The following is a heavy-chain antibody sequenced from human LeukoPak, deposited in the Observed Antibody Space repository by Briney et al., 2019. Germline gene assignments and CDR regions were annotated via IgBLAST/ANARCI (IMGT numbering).Heavy chain of an antibody. CDR2: ISWNSGSI. CDR1: GFTFGLFA. V-gene: IGHV3-9*01. J-gene: IGHJ3*02. CDR3: AKDRRSLYDAFDI. Sequence: GGSLRLSCAASGFTFGLFAMHWVRQAPGKGLEWVSGISWNSGSIGYADSVKGRFTISRDNAKNSLYLQMNSLRAEDTALYYCAKDRRSLYDAFDIWGQGTMVTVSS.